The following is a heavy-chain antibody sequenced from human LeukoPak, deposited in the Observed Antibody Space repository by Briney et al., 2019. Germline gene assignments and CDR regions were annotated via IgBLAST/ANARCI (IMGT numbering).Heavy chain of an antibody. Sequence: PSETLSLTCTVSGGSISSSSYYWGWIRQPPGKGLEWIGSIYYSGSTYYNPSLKSRVTISVDTSKNQFSLKLSSVTAADTAVYYCARGVSGRSSWFDPWGQGTLVTVSS. CDR3: ARGVSGRSSWFDP. J-gene: IGHJ5*02. D-gene: IGHD3-10*01. CDR1: GGSISSSSYY. V-gene: IGHV4-39*07. CDR2: IYYSGST.